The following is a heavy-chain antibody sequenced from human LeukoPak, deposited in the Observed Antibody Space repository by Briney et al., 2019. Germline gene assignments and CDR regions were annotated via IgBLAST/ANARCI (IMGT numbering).Heavy chain of an antibody. CDR3: ARVFRGAVTSNWFDP. J-gene: IGHJ5*02. CDR2: ISDSGSN. Sequence: PSGTLSLTCTASGCTLTGYYWTWVRQPPGKGLEWVGYISDSGSNNYNPSLKSRVTMSVDSSNTEFSLRLNSVTAADTAVYYCARVFRGAVTSNWFDPWGQGTLVTVSS. D-gene: IGHD4-17*01. V-gene: IGHV4-59*01. CDR1: GCTLTGYY.